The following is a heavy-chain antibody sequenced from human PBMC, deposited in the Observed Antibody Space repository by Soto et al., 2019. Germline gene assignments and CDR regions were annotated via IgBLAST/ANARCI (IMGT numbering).Heavy chain of an antibody. Sequence: GESLKISCKGSGYSFTSYWISWVRQMPGKGLEWMGRIDPSDSYTNYSPSFQGHVTISADKSISTAYLQWSSLKASDTAMYYCARHQGRATTVYYYYGMDVWGQGTTVTV. CDR1: GYSFTSYW. CDR3: ARHQGRATTVYYYYGMDV. CDR2: IDPSDSYT. V-gene: IGHV5-10-1*01. J-gene: IGHJ6*02. D-gene: IGHD1-26*01.